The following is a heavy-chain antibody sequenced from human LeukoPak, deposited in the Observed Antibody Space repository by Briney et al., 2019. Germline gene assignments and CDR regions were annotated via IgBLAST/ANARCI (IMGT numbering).Heavy chain of an antibody. CDR2: IGTAGDT. J-gene: IGHJ4*02. Sequence: GGSLRLSCAASGFTFSSYDMHWVRQATGKGLEWVSAIGTAGDTYYPGSVKGRFTISRENAKNSLYLQMNSLRAGDTAVYYCARGGRFGELDYWGQGTLVTVSS. V-gene: IGHV3-13*01. CDR3: ARGGRFGELDY. D-gene: IGHD3-10*01. CDR1: GFTFSSYD.